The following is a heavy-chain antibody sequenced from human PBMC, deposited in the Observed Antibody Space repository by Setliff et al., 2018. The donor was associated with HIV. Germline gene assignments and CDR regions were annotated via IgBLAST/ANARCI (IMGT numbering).Heavy chain of an antibody. V-gene: IGHV4-59*01. D-gene: IGHD4-17*01. J-gene: IGHJ3*01. CDR3: ARVQMAYAAFDV. Sequence: SETLSLTCTVSGGSISTYYWSWIRQPPGKGLEWIGSIYFTGRSDNNPSLKSRVTLSVDTSKHQFSLKLGSVTAADTAVYYCARVQMAYAAFDVWGQGTMVTVSS. CDR1: GGSISTYY. CDR2: IYFTGRS.